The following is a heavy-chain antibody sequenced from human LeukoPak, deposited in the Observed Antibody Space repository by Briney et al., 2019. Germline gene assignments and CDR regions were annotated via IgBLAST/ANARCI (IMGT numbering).Heavy chain of an antibody. V-gene: IGHV1-24*01. Sequence: ASVKVSCKVSGYTLTELSMHWVRQAPGKGLEWMGGFDPEDGETIYAQKFQGRVTMTEDTSTDTAYMELSSLGSEDTAVYYCATLLFDSSGYKPFDYWGQGTLVTVSS. CDR1: GYTLTELS. CDR2: FDPEDGET. J-gene: IGHJ4*02. CDR3: ATLLFDSSGYKPFDY. D-gene: IGHD3-22*01.